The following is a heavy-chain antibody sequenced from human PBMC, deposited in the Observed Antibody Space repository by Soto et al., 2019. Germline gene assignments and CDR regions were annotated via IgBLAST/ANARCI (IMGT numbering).Heavy chain of an antibody. CDR3: ARLKSWNGDYYVGAYYYCGMDV. V-gene: IGHV3-11*06. Sequence: QVQLVESGGGLVKPGGSLRLSCAASGFTFSDYYMSWIRQAPGKGLAWVSYISSSSSYTNYADSVKGRFTISRDNAKNSLYLQMNSLRAADTAVYYCARLKSWNGDYYVGAYYYCGMDVWGQGTTVTVSS. D-gene: IGHD4-17*01. CDR1: GFTFSDYY. CDR2: ISSSSSYT. J-gene: IGHJ6*02.